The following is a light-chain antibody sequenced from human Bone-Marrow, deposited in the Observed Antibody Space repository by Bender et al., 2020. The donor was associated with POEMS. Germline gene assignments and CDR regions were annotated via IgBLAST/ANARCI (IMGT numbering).Light chain of an antibody. J-gene: IGLJ3*02. Sequence: QSALTQPASVSGSPGQSITISCSGTSSDVGNYKFVSWYQQHPDKVPKLIIYEVTKRPSGVSNRFSASKSGNMASLTISGLQADDEADYYCCSYAASSIWVFGGGTKLTVL. CDR3: CSYAASSIWV. V-gene: IGLV2-23*02. CDR1: SSDVGNYKF. CDR2: EVT.